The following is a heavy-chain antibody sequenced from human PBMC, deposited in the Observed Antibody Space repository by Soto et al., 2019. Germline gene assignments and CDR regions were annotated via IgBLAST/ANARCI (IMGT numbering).Heavy chain of an antibody. CDR1: GFTFSDYA. V-gene: IGHV3-23*01. D-gene: IGHD3-3*01. CDR3: AKVDFWNWYFDL. CDR2: ISGSGATT. Sequence: PGGSLRLSCAASGFTFSDYAMSWVRQAQGKGLEWVSGISGSGATTYYADSLKGRFTISRDNSKNTLFLQMNSLRAEDTAVYYCAKVDFWNWYFDLWGHGTMVTVSS. J-gene: IGHJ2*01.